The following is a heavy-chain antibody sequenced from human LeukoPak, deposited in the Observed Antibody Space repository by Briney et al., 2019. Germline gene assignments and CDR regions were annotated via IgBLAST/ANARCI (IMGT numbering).Heavy chain of an antibody. CDR2: ISYDGDNK. D-gene: IGHD3-9*01. V-gene: IGHV3-30*18. Sequence: GGSLRLSCAASGFTFSSYGMHWVRQAPGKGLEWMAVISYDGDNKYYADSVKGRFTISRDNSKNTLYLQMNSLRAEDTAVYYCAKVRAGLTGFFIDAFDIWGQGTMVTVSS. CDR1: GFTFSSYG. CDR3: AKVRAGLTGFFIDAFDI. J-gene: IGHJ3*02.